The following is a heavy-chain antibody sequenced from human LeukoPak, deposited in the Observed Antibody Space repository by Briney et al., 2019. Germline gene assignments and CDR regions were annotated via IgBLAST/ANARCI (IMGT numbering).Heavy chain of an antibody. Sequence: ASVKVSCKASGYTFTSYAMHWVRQAPGQRLEWMGWINAGNGNTKYSQKFQGRVTITRDTSASTDYMELSSLRSEDTAVYYCARVGDSTPDAFDIWGQGTMVTVSS. D-gene: IGHD5-12*01. CDR1: GYTFTSYA. J-gene: IGHJ3*02. V-gene: IGHV1-3*01. CDR2: INAGNGNT. CDR3: ARVGDSTPDAFDI.